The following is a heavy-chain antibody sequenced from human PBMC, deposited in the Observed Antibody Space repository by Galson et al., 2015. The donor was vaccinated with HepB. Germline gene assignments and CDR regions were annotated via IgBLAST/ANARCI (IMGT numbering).Heavy chain of an antibody. D-gene: IGHD2-2*01. V-gene: IGHV1-2*06. CDR1: GYTFTGYY. Sequence: GYTFTGYYIHWVRQAPGQGLEWVGRINPNSGGINYAQKFQGRVTMTRDTFISTAYMELKRLRSDDSAVYYCARVMAKEAPAASPQSQYYYHYYGMDVRGQGTTVTVSS. J-gene: IGHJ6*02. CDR2: INPNSGGI. CDR3: ARVMAKEAPAASPQSQYYYHYYGMDV.